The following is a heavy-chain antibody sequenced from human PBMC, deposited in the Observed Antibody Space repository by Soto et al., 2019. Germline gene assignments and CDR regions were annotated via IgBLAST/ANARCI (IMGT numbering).Heavy chain of an antibody. V-gene: IGHV5-51*01. D-gene: IGHD2-15*01. CDR1: GYSFTSYW. CDR3: ARWRCSGGSCYTGDY. J-gene: IGHJ4*02. CDR2: IYPGDSDT. Sequence: GESLKISCKGSGYSFTSYWIGWVRQMPGKGLEWMGIIYPGDSDTRYSPSFQGQVTISADKSISTAYLQWSSLKASDTAMYYCARWRCSGGSCYTGDYWGQGTLVTISS.